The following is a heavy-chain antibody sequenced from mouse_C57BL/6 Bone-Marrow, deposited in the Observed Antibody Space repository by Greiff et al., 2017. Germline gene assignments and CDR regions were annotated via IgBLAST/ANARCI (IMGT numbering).Heavy chain of an antibody. J-gene: IGHJ4*01. CDR1: GFSLTSYA. Sequence: VQLVESGPGLVEPSQSLSITCTASGFSLTSYAISWVRQPPGKGLEWLGVIWPGGGTNYNSALKSSLSISKDNSKSQVFLKMNSLQTDDTASYYCASLCSNFNYYAMDYWGQGTSVTVSS. CDR2: IWPGGGT. CDR3: ASLCSNFNYYAMDY. V-gene: IGHV2-9-1*01.